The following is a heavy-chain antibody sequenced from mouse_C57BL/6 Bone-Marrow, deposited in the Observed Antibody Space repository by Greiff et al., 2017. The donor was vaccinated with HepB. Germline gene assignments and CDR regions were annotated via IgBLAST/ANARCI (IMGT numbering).Heavy chain of an antibody. J-gene: IGHJ2*01. CDR3: ARQDYGSSYFDY. CDR1: GFTFSDYY. Sequence: VHLVESEGGLVQPGSSMKLSCTASGFTFSDYYMAWVRQVPEKGLEWVANINYDGSSTYYLDSLKSRFIISRDNAKNILYLQMSSLKSEDTATYYCARQDYGSSYFDYWGQGTTLTVSS. D-gene: IGHD1-1*01. CDR2: INYDGSST. V-gene: IGHV5-16*01.